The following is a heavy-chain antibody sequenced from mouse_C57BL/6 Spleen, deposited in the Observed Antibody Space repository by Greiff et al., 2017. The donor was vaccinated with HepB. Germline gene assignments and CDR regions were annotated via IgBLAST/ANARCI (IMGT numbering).Heavy chain of an antibody. Sequence: EVQLKQSGAELVRPGASVKLSCTASGFNIKDDYMHWVKQRPEQGLEWIGWIDPENGDTEYASKFQGKATITADTSSNTAYLQLSSLTSEDTAVYYGTPITTVVRAYWGQGTLVTVSA. CDR2: IDPENGDT. J-gene: IGHJ3*01. CDR3: TPITTVVRAY. CDR1: GFNIKDDY. D-gene: IGHD1-1*01. V-gene: IGHV14-4*01.